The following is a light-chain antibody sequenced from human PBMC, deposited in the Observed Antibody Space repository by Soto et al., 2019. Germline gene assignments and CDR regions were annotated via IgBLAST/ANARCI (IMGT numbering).Light chain of an antibody. V-gene: IGKV3-20*01. CDR3: QQFGGSPRT. CDR1: QSVSSSY. CDR2: GAS. J-gene: IGKJ1*01. Sequence: EIVLTQSPGTLSLSPGERATLSCRASQSVSSSYLAWYQQKPGQAPRLLIYGASIRATGIPDRFSGSGSGTDFTLTISRLEPEDAAVYYCQQFGGSPRTFGQGTRLEIK.